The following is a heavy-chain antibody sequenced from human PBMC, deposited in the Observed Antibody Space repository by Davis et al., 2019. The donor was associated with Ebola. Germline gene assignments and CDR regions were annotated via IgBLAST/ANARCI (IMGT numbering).Heavy chain of an antibody. V-gene: IGHV3-21*01. CDR1: GFTFSTYS. D-gene: IGHD1-1*01. CDR2: ISSSSSYI. J-gene: IGHJ4*02. CDR3: ARYSYLDY. Sequence: GESLKISCAASGFTFSTYSMSWVRQAPGKGLEWVSSISSSSSYIYYADSVKGRFTISRDNAKNSLYLQMNSLRAEDTAVYYCARYSYLDYWGQGTLVTVSS.